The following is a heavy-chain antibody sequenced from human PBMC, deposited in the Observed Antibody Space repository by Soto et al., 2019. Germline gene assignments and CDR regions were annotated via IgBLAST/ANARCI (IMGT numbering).Heavy chain of an antibody. J-gene: IGHJ4*02. CDR3: SRMPFGAFDY. CDR2: VYDSGPT. V-gene: IGHV4-31*03. D-gene: IGHD3-3*01. Sequence: QVQLQESGPGLVRSSETLSLTCTVSGGSFNTGGYYWSWGRQRPGKGLAWIGYVYDSGPTYYNPSLKRRPAISLDPSKSQFSLKLSSVTAADTALSFCSRMPFGAFDYWGQGILVTVSS. CDR1: GGSFNTGGYY.